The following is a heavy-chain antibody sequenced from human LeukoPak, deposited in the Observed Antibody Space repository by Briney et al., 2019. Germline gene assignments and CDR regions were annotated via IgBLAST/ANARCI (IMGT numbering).Heavy chain of an antibody. D-gene: IGHD2-2*01. V-gene: IGHV3-53*01. CDR1: GFTVSSNY. CDR3: AKDDIVVVPAAAPGAFDI. CDR2: IYSGGST. J-gene: IGHJ3*02. Sequence: GGSLRLSCAASGFTVSSNYMSWVRQAPGKGLEWVSVIYSGGSTYYADSVKGRFTISRDNSKNTLYLQMNSLRAEDTAVYYCAKDDIVVVPAAAPGAFDIWGQGTMVTVSS.